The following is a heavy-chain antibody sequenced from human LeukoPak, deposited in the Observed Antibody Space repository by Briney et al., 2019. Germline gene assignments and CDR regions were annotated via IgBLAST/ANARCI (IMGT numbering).Heavy chain of an antibody. Sequence: QPGGSLRLSCAASGFTFSSYEMNWVRQAPGKGLEWVSYISSSGSTIYYADSVKGRFTISRDNAKTSLYLQMNSLRAEDTAVYCCARDLSGIAGYTYGRGIDYWGQGTLVTVSS. V-gene: IGHV3-48*03. D-gene: IGHD5-18*01. CDR3: ARDLSGIAGYTYGRGIDY. CDR1: GFTFSSYE. CDR2: ISSSGSTI. J-gene: IGHJ4*02.